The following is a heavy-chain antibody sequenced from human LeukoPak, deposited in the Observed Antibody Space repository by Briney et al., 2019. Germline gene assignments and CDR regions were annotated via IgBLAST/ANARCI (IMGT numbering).Heavy chain of an antibody. CDR3: ASPLWFGELFY. D-gene: IGHD3-10*01. Sequence: ASVKVSCKASGYTFTGYYMHWVRQAPGQGLEWMGWINPNSGGTNYAQKVQRGVTMTRDTSISTAYLELSRLRSCETAVYYCASPLWFGELFYWGQGTLVTVSS. J-gene: IGHJ4*02. V-gene: IGHV1-2*02. CDR2: INPNSGGT. CDR1: GYTFTGYY.